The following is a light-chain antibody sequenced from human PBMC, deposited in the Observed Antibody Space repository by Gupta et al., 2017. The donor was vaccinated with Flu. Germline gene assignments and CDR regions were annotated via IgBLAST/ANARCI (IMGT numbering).Light chain of an antibody. J-gene: IGLJ2*01. CDR2: EVS. CDR3: SSYTSGRTVI. CDR1: RSDVGVYNY. V-gene: IGLV2-14*03. Sequence: QSALTQPASVSGSPGQSITTSCTGTRSDVGVYNYVPWYQQIPGKAPKLLIHEVSKGPSGVSNRFSGSKSGNTASLTISGLQAEYEADYYCSSYTSGRTVIFGGGTKLTVV.